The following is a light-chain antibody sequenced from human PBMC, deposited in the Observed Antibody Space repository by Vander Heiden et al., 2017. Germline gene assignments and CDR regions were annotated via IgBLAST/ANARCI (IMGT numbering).Light chain of an antibody. Sequence: TITCQASQDISQSLHWYQQKPGKAPKLLIYEGSSLDTGVPSRFSGSGSGTHFIFTIDSLQAEDVATYYCQQSEDPPCTFGQGTKLEI. CDR1: QDISQS. V-gene: IGKV1-33*01. J-gene: IGKJ2*02. CDR3: QQSEDPPCT. CDR2: EGS.